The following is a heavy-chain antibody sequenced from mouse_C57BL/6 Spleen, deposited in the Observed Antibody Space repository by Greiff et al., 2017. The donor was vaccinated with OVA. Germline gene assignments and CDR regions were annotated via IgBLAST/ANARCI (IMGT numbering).Heavy chain of an antibody. J-gene: IGHJ1*03. V-gene: IGHV5-12*01. CDR3: ARQEARDWYFDV. CDR2: ISNGGGST. CDR1: GFTFSDYY. Sequence: EVQVVESGGGLVQPGGSLKLSCAASGFTFSDYYMYWVRQTPEKRLEWVAYISNGGGSTYYPDTVKGRFTISRDNAKNTLYLQMSRLKSEDTAMYYCARQEARDWYFDVWGTGTTVTVSS.